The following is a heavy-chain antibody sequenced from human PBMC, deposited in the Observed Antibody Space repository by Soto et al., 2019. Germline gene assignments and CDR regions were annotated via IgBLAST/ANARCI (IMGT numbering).Heavy chain of an antibody. CDR2: ISSSSSYI. V-gene: IGHV3-21*01. D-gene: IGHD3-22*01. CDR3: ARDDYYDSRAFDY. Sequence: GGSLRLSCAASGFTFDYYIMNWVRQSPGKGLEWVSSISSSSSYIYYADSVKGRFTISRDNAKNSLYLQMNSLRAEDTAVYYCARDDYYDSRAFDYWGQGTLVTVSS. CDR1: GFTFDYYI. J-gene: IGHJ4*02.